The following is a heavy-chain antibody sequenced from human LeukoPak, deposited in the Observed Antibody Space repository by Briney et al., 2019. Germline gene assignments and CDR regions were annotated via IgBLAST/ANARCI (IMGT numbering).Heavy chain of an antibody. CDR1: GYTFTSYD. D-gene: IGHD2-15*01. CDR3: TRGPICTGGSCFWFDP. Sequence: ASVKVSCKASGYTFTSYDINWVRQATGQGLEWMAWRNPNSGNTGYAQKFQGRVTVTRDTSISTAYMELSGLRSEDTAVYYCTRGPICTGGSCFWFDPWGQGTLVSVSS. V-gene: IGHV1-8*01. CDR2: RNPNSGNT. J-gene: IGHJ5*02.